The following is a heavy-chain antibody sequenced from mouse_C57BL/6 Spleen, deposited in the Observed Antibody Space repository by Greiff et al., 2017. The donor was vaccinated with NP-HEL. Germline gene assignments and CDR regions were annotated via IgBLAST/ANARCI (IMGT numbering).Heavy chain of an antibody. V-gene: IGHV14-1*01. J-gene: IGHJ4*01. CDR3: TKIGATVVEDAMDY. D-gene: IGHD1-1*01. CDR2: IDPEDGDT. Sequence: EVQLQQSGAELVRPGASVKLSCTASGFNIKDYYMHWVKQRPEQGLEWIGRIDPEDGDTEYAPKFQGKATMTADTSSNTAYLQLSSLTSEDTAVYYCTKIGATVVEDAMDYWGQGTSVTVSS. CDR1: GFNIKDYY.